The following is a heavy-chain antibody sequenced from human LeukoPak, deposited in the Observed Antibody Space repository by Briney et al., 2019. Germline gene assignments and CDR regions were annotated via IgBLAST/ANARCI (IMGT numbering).Heavy chain of an antibody. CDR1: GFSLSTRGVG. CDR2: IYWDDDK. CDR3: AHRPLAAAGSVGAFDI. V-gene: IGHV2-5*02. J-gene: IGHJ3*02. D-gene: IGHD6-13*01. Sequence: SGPTLVKPTQTLTLTCTFSGFSLSTRGVGVGWIRQPPGKALEWLSLIYWDDDKRYSPSLKSRLTITKDTSKNQVVLTMTNMDPVDTATYYCAHRPLAAAGSVGAFDIWGQGTMVTVSS.